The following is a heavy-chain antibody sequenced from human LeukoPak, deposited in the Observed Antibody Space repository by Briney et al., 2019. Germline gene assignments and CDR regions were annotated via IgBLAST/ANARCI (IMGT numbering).Heavy chain of an antibody. CDR1: GFSVSSNF. CDR2: IYSGGTT. CDR3: ARDGYGNNYMDV. V-gene: IGHV3-53*01. Sequence: GGSLRLSCAASGFSVSSNFMSWVRQAPGKGLEWVSVIYSGGTTYYADSVRGRFTISRDNSKNTLSLQMNSLRAEDTAVYYCARDGYGNNYMDVWGKGTTVTVSS. J-gene: IGHJ6*03. D-gene: IGHD1/OR15-1a*01.